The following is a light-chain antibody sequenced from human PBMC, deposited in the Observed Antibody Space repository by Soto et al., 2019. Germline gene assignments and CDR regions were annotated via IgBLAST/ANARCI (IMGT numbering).Light chain of an antibody. CDR2: RNN. V-gene: IGLV1-47*01. Sequence: QSVLTQPPSASGTPGQRVTISCSGSSSNIGSNYVYWYQQLPGTAPKLLIYRNNQRPSGVPDRFSGSKSGTSASLAISGLRSDDEADYYCAAWDDSHYVFGTGTKVTVL. CDR3: AAWDDSHYV. CDR1: SSNIGSNY. J-gene: IGLJ1*01.